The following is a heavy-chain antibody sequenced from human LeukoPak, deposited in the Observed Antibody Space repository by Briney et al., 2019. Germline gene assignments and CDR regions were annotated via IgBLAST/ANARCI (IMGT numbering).Heavy chain of an antibody. CDR1: GGSISSGSYY. V-gene: IGHV4-61*02. CDR3: ARGFPRGSYSVWFDP. CDR2: SYTSRST. D-gene: IGHD1-26*01. J-gene: IGHJ5*02. Sequence: SSQTLSLTCTVSGGSISSGSYYWSWIRQPAGKGLEWIGRSYTSRSTNYNPSLKSRVTISVDTSKNQFSLKLSSVTAADTAVYYCARGFPRGSYSVWFDPWGQGTLVTVSS.